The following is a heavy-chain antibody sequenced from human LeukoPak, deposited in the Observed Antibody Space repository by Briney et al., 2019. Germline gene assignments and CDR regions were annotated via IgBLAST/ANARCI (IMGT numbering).Heavy chain of an antibody. Sequence: GESLKISCKGSGYSFTSYWIGWVRQMPGKGLEWMGIIYPGDSDTRYSPSFQGQVTISADKSISTAYLQWSSLKASDTAMYYCASSRIVDINYYGMDVWGQGTTVTVSS. CDR1: GYSFTSYW. CDR3: ASSRIVDINYYGMDV. J-gene: IGHJ6*02. D-gene: IGHD3-22*01. V-gene: IGHV5-51*01. CDR2: IYPGDSDT.